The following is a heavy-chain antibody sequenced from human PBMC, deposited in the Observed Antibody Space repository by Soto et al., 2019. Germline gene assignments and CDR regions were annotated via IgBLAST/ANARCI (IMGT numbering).Heavy chain of an antibody. CDR3: AQGIAVAGTIDY. J-gene: IGHJ4*02. CDR2: IDWDDDK. D-gene: IGHD6-19*01. V-gene: IGHV2-70*11. Sequence: SGPTLVNPTQTLTLTCTFSGFSLSTSGMCVSWIRQPPGKALEWLARIDWDDDKYYSTSLKTRLTISKDTSKNQVVLTMTNMDPVDTATYYRAQGIAVAGTIDYWGQGTLVTVSS. CDR1: GFSLSTSGMC.